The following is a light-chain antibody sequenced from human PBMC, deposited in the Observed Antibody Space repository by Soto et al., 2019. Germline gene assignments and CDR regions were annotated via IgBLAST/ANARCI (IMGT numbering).Light chain of an antibody. CDR1: QRIVNH. V-gene: IGKV3D-15*01. CDR2: GAS. CDR3: QQYNDWPLT. J-gene: IGKJ4*01. Sequence: EIVMMQSPATLSVSPGERATLSCRASQRIVNHLAWYQQKPGQAPRLLIHGASTRATGIPARFSGSGFGTEFTLSISSLQSEDSAVYWCQQYNDWPLTFGGGTKVEIK.